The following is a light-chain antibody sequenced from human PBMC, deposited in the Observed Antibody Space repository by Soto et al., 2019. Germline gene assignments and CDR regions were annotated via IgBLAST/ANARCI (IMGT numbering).Light chain of an antibody. CDR1: STDVGGYNY. Sequence: QSVLTQPPSASGSPGQSVTISCTGTSTDVGGYNYISWYQHHPGKGPKLIIYEVSERPSGVPDRFSGSKSGNTASLTVSGLQAEDEADYYCTSFAPGRIYVFGSGTKVTVL. CDR3: TSFAPGRIYV. J-gene: IGLJ1*01. CDR2: EVS. V-gene: IGLV2-8*01.